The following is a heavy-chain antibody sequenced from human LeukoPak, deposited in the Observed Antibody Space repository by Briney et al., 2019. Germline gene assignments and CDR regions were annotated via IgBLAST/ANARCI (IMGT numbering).Heavy chain of an antibody. CDR2: IYYSGST. CDR1: GGSISSYY. D-gene: IGHD3-16*01. V-gene: IGHV4-59*01. Sequence: SETLSLTCTVSGGSISSYYWSWVRQPPGKGREWIGYIYYSGSTNYNPSLKSRVTISVDTSKTQFSLKLSSVTAADTAVYYCAARGRGSYFGYWGQGTLVTVSS. CDR3: AARGRGSYFGY. J-gene: IGHJ4*02.